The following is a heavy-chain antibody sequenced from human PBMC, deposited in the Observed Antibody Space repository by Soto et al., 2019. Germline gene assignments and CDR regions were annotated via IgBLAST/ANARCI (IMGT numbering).Heavy chain of an antibody. D-gene: IGHD4-17*01. V-gene: IGHV3-66*01. CDR3: ATRMTTAPY. CDR1: LFIVSDNY. J-gene: IGHJ4*02. CDR2: IYSGGGT. Sequence: EVRLVQSGGGLVQPGGSLRLSCAASLFIVSDNYMSWVRQAPGTGLEWVSLIYSGGGTDYAESVKGRFTISRDNSKNTLYLQINSLKAEDTGIYYCATRMTTAPYWGQGTVVTVSS.